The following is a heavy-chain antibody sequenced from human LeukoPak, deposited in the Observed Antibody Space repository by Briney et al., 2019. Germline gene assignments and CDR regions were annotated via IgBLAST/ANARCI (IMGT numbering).Heavy chain of an antibody. V-gene: IGHV3-48*01. Sequence: GGSLRLSCAASGFTFSSYNMNWVRQAPGKELEWVSYISTTSPTIFYADSVKGRFTISRDNAKNSLYLQMNSLRAEDTAVYYCARDLRFYYGMDVWGQGTTVTVSS. CDR1: GFTFSSYN. J-gene: IGHJ6*02. CDR2: ISTTSPTI. CDR3: ARDLRFYYGMDV. D-gene: IGHD5/OR15-5a*01.